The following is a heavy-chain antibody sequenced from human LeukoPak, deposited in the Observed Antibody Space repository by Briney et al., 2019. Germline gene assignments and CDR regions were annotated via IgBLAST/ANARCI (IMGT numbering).Heavy chain of an antibody. D-gene: IGHD3-22*01. Sequence: GGSLRLSCTASGFTFSTYAMSWVRQAPGKGLEWVSAITDSGGNTYYADSVKGRFTISRDNSKNTLYLQMNSLRAEDTAVYYCAKGSLVVVTGDAFDMWGQGTKVTVSS. CDR3: AKGSLVVVTGDAFDM. J-gene: IGHJ3*02. CDR2: ITDSGGNT. CDR1: GFTFSTYA. V-gene: IGHV3-23*01.